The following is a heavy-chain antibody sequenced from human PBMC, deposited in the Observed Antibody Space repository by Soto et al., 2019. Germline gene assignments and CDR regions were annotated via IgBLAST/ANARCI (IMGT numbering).Heavy chain of an antibody. D-gene: IGHD2-15*01. CDR2: INPSGGST. V-gene: IGHV1-46*01. CDR1: GYTFTSYY. Sequence: ASVKVSCKASGYTFTSYYMHWVRQAPGQGLEWMGIINPSGGSTSYAQKFQGRVTMTRDTSTSTVYMELSSLRSEDTAVYYCARGVVVVAATPHSFDYWGQGTLVTVSS. CDR3: ARGVVVVAATPHSFDY. J-gene: IGHJ4*02.